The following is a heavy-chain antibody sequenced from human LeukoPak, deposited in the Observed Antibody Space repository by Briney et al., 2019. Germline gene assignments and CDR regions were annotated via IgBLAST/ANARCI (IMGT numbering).Heavy chain of an antibody. CDR1: GFTFSSCA. CDR3: AKDLSGVTIFGVVIIDQGYGLFDY. Sequence: GGSLRLSCAASGFTFSSCAMSWVRQAPGKGLEWVSAISGSGGSTYYADSVKGRFTISRDNSKNTLYLQMNSLRAEDTAVYYCAKDLSGVTIFGVVIIDQGYGLFDYWGQGTLVTVSS. V-gene: IGHV3-23*01. J-gene: IGHJ4*02. D-gene: IGHD3-3*01. CDR2: ISGSGGST.